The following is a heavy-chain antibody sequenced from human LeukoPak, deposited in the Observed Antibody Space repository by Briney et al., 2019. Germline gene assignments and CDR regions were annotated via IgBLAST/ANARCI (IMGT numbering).Heavy chain of an antibody. CDR1: GGSFSGYY. Sequence: SETLSLTCAVYGGSFSGYYWSWIRQPPGKGLEWIGEINHSGSTNYNPSLKSRVTISVDTSKNQFSLKLSSVTAADTAVYYCASDPRRLGYCSGGSCYYLDYWGQGTLVTVSS. J-gene: IGHJ4*02. V-gene: IGHV4-34*01. D-gene: IGHD2-15*01. CDR3: ASDPRRLGYCSGGSCYYLDY. CDR2: INHSGST.